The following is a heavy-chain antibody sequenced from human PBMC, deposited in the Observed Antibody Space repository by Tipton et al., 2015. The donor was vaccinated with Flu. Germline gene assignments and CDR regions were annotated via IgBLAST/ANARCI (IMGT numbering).Heavy chain of an antibody. CDR2: IYYSGST. CDR1: GDFVSSYY. Sequence: GLVKPSETLSLTCTVSGDFVSSYYWSWIRQPPGKGLEWIGYIYYSGSTNSNPSLKSRVTISVDTSKNQFSLKLTSVTAADTAVYYSATTTYFYGSGSHDYWGQGTLVTVSS. D-gene: IGHD3-10*01. V-gene: IGHV4-59*02. J-gene: IGHJ4*02. CDR3: ATTTYFYGSGSHDY.